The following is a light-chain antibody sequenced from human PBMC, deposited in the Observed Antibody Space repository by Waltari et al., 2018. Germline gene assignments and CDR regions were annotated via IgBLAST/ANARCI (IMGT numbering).Light chain of an antibody. CDR1: SGDIGTYNY. Sequence: QSALTQPASVSGSPGQSITISCTGTSGDIGTYNYVSWYQQYTDRAPELLIYDVSHRPSRISNRFSGSKSGYTASLTISDLQAEDEADYFCSSYSTTNTLIFGGGIRLTV. V-gene: IGLV2-14*03. CDR3: SSYSTTNTLI. CDR2: DVS. J-gene: IGLJ2*01.